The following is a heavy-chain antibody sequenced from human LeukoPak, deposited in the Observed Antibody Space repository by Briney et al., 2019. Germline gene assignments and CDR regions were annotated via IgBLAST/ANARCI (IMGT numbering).Heavy chain of an antibody. Sequence: ASVKVSCKASGYTFTSYGISWVRQAPGQGREWMGWISAYNGNTNYAQKRQGRVTMTTDTSTSTAYMELRRLRSDDTAVYCCARDLIAVSPGTSEPWGQGSLLTVSS. V-gene: IGHV1-18*01. D-gene: IGHD6-19*01. CDR2: ISAYNGNT. J-gene: IGHJ5*02. CDR3: ARDLIAVSPGTSEP. CDR1: GYTFTSYG.